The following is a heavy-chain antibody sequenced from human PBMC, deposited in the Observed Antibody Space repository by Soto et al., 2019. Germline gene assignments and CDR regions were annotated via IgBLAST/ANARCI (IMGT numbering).Heavy chain of an antibody. CDR2: ISGSGGST. V-gene: IGHV3-23*01. J-gene: IGHJ4*02. CDR3: ATRGGSTSCLDS. CDR1: GFTFSSYA. Sequence: GGSLRLSCAASGFTFSSYAMSWVRQAPGKGLEWVSSISGSGGSTYYADSVKGRFTISRDNSKNTLYLQMSSLRAEDTAVYYCATRGGSTSCLDSWGQGTLVTVSS. D-gene: IGHD2-2*01.